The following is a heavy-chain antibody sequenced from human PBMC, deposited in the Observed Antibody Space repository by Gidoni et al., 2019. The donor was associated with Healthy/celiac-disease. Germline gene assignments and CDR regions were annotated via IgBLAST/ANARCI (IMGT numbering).Heavy chain of an antibody. V-gene: IGHV3-30*18. D-gene: IGHD2-2*01. CDR2: ISYDGSNK. Sequence: QVQLVESGGGVVQPGRSLRLSCAASGLPFSSYGMHWVRQAPGKGLEWVAVISYDGSNKYDADSVKGRFTISRDNSKNTLYLQMNSLRAEDTAVYYCAKDPASCHGGSTSCYWYFDYWGQGTLVTVSS. CDR1: GLPFSSYG. J-gene: IGHJ4*02. CDR3: AKDPASCHGGSTSCYWYFDY.